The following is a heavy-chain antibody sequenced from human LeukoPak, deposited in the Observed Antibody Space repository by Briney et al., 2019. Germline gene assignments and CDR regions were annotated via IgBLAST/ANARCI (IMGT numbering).Heavy chain of an antibody. CDR2: ISGSGGST. V-gene: IGHV3-23*01. J-gene: IGHJ5*02. CDR3: AKSSSWSAGYNWFDP. Sequence: GRSLRLSCAASGFTFSSYAMSWVRQAPGKGLEWVSAISGSGGSTYYADSVKGGFTISRDNSKNTLYLQMNSLRAEDTAVYYCAKSSSWSAGYNWFDPWGQGTLVTVSS. D-gene: IGHD6-13*01. CDR1: GFTFSSYA.